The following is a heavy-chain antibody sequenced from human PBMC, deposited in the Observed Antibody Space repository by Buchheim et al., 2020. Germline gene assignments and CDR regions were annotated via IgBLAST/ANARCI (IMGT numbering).Heavy chain of an antibody. CDR3: TTDGIDYYDSSGYSFDY. V-gene: IGHV3-15*01. CDR1: GFTFSNAW. Sequence: EVQLVESGGGLVKPGGSLRLSCTASGFTFSNAWMSWVRQAPGKGLEWVGRIKRKTDGGTTDYVAPVKGGSPTPRDDSKNTLYLQMNSLKTEDTAVYYCTTDGIDYYDSSGYSFDYWGQGTL. D-gene: IGHD3-22*01. CDR2: IKRKTDGGTT. J-gene: IGHJ4*02.